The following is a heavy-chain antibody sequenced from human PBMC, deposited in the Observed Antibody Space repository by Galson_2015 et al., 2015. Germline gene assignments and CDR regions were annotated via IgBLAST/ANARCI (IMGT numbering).Heavy chain of an antibody. Sequence: SLRLSCAASGFTVSSNYMTWVRQAPGKGLEWVLVIYSGGSTYYADSVKVRFIISRDNSKNTLYLPMNSLRAEDTAVYYCARGQYSSSWYFELWGRGTLVTVSS. CDR3: ARGQYSSSWYFEL. D-gene: IGHD6-6*01. CDR1: GFTVSSNY. CDR2: IYSGGST. V-gene: IGHV3-66*01. J-gene: IGHJ2*01.